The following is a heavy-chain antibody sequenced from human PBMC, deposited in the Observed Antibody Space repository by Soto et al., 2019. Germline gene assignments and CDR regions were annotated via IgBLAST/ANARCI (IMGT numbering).Heavy chain of an antibody. V-gene: IGHV3-33*01. CDR2: IWYDGSKK. CDR1: GFTFSSYG. Sequence: GGSLRLSCAASGFTFSSYGMHWVRQAPGKGLEWVAVIWYDGSKKYYADSVKGRFTISRDNSKNTLYLQMNSLRAEDTAVYYCATGPTKYSSSPFDYWGQGTLVTVSS. J-gene: IGHJ4*02. CDR3: ATGPTKYSSSPFDY. D-gene: IGHD6-6*01.